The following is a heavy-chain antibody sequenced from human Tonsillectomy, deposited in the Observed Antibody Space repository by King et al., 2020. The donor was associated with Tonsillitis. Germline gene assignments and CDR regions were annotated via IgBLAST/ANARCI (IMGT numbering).Heavy chain of an antibody. J-gene: IGHJ4*02. CDR3: VGYTGWLMKE. CDR1: GFTFTTYF. Sequence: VQLVESGGGLVQPGGSLNLSCSASGFTFTTYFMSWVRQAPGRGLEWVAVINQDGSEIYYLDSVKGRFTISRDNVKNSLYLQMNSLRAEDTALYYCVGYTGWLMKEWGQGTLVTVSS. V-gene: IGHV3-7*03. D-gene: IGHD6-19*01. CDR2: INQDGSEI.